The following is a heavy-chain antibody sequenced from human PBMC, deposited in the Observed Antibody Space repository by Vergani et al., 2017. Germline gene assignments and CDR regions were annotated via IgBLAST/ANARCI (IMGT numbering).Heavy chain of an antibody. CDR3: ARSGYCAHGVCYMTYYYYMDV. Sequence: QVQLVESGGGVVQPGGSLRLSCAASGCTFSSHAMHWVRQAPGKGLEWVAFIWYDGSKEYYADSVKGRFTISRDNSKNTLYLQMNNLRAADTAVYYCARSGYCAHGVCYMTYYYYMDVWGKGTAVTVSS. J-gene: IGHJ6*03. CDR2: IWYDGSKE. CDR1: GCTFSSHA. V-gene: IGHV3-33*01. D-gene: IGHD2-8*01.